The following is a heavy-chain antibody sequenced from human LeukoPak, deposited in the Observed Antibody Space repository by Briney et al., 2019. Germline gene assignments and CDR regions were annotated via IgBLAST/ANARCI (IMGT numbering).Heavy chain of an antibody. CDR1: RCTVTRCV. J-gene: IGHJ6*02. CDR2: GSASKANT. Sequence: AAVKVSCKGSRCTVTRCVISWLRQPPRQGRDGMGWGSASKANTNYAQKLQRRVTMTKDTSTSTAYTELRSMRSDDTAVYHCAREAPGYSSGWVWGYYYYYGMDVWGQGTTVTVSS. D-gene: IGHD6-19*01. V-gene: IGHV1-18*01. CDR3: AREAPGYSSGWVWGYYYYYGMDV.